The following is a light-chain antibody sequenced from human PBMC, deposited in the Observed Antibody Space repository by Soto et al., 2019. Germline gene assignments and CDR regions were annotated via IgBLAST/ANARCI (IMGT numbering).Light chain of an antibody. CDR2: DAS. J-gene: IGKJ3*01. Sequence: EIVLTQSPATLSLSPGERATLSCRASQSVSSYLAWYPQKPGQAPRLLIYDASNRATGIPARFSGSGSGTDFPLTISSLEPEDFAVYYCQQRSNWPPLFSFGPGNKVDIK. CDR1: QSVSSY. CDR3: QQRSNWPPLFS. V-gene: IGKV3-11*01.